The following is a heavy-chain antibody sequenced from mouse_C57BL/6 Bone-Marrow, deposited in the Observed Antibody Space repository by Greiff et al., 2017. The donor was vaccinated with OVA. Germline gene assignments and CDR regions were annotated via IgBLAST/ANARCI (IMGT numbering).Heavy chain of an antibody. J-gene: IGHJ4*01. CDR1: GYTFTDHT. Sequence: QVQLQQSDAELVKPGASVKISCKVSGYTFTDHTIHWMKQRPEQGLEWIGYIYPRDGSTKYNEKFKGKATLTADKSSSTAYMQRNSRTSEDAAVYFCARGASLLPYAMDYWGQGTSVTVSS. CDR3: ARGASLLPYAMDY. CDR2: IYPRDGST. D-gene: IGHD2-1*01. V-gene: IGHV1-78*01.